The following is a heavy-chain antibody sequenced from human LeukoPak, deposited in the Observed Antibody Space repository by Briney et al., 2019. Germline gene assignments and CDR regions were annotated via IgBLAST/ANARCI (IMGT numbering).Heavy chain of an antibody. CDR2: ISSSSSYI. D-gene: IGHD2-2*01. CDR3: ASLFGVPAASSDY. J-gene: IGHJ4*02. V-gene: IGHV3-21*01. Sequence: KTGGSLRLSCAASGFTFSSYSMNWVRQAPGKGLEWVSSISSSSSYIYYADSVKGRFTISRDNAKNSLYLQMNSLRAEDTAVYYCASLFGVPAASSDYWGQGTLVTVSS. CDR1: GFTFSSYS.